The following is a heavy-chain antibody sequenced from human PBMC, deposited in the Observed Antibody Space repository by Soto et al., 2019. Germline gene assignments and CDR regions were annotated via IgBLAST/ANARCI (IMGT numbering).Heavy chain of an antibody. V-gene: IGHV3-23*01. D-gene: IGHD3-9*01. CDR3: AKTNSWYYDILTGYLVDY. J-gene: IGHJ4*02. CDR1: GFTFSIYA. Sequence: GGSLRLSCAASGFTFSIYAMSWVRQAPGKGLEWVSAISGSGGSTYYADSVKGRFTISRDNSKNTLYLQMNSLRAEDTAVYYCAKTNSWYYDILTGYLVDYWGQGTLVTVSS. CDR2: ISGSGGST.